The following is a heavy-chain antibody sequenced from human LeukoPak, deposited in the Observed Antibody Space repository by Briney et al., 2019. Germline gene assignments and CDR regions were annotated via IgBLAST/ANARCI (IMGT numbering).Heavy chain of an antibody. CDR1: GFIFSSSV. J-gene: IGHJ4*02. CDR3: AKGYTYGFDY. CDR2: IRKDGSDT. Sequence: GGSLRLSCVASGFIFSSSVMHWVRQAPGKGLEWVAFIRKDGSDTYYADSVKGRFTISRDNSKNTVYLQMSSLGAEDTAVYYCAKGYTYGFDYWGQGTLVTVSS. V-gene: IGHV3-30*02. D-gene: IGHD5-18*01.